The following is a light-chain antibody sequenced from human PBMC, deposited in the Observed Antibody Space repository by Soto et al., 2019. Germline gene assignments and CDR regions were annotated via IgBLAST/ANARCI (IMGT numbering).Light chain of an antibody. CDR3: QQYGSSPLT. CDR1: QSVSSSY. Sequence: EIVLTQSPGTLSLSPGERATLSCRASQSVSSSYSAWYQQTPGQPPMLLIYAASSRATGIPDSISGSGSGTFFTLTISRLEHEDVAVYYCQQYGSSPLTFGRGTQVEIK. CDR2: AAS. J-gene: IGKJ4*01. V-gene: IGKV3-20*01.